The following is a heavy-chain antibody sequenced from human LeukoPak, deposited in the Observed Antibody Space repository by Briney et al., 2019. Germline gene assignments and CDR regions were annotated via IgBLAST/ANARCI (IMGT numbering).Heavy chain of an antibody. V-gene: IGHV3-64*04. Sequence: GGSLRLSCSASGFTFSSFAMFWVRQAPGKGLEYVSGISSDGGRTNYADSVKARFTISRDNSKNTLYLQMYSLRAEDTAVYYCAGNYGDYVRGLDYWGQGTLVTVSS. J-gene: IGHJ4*02. CDR3: AGNYGDYVRGLDY. CDR1: GFTFSSFA. D-gene: IGHD3-10*02. CDR2: ISSDGGRT.